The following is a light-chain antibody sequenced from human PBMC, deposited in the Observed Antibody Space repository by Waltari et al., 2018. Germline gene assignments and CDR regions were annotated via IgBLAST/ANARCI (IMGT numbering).Light chain of an antibody. CDR3: QQYGTSPRS. J-gene: IGKJ4*01. CDR1: LTVSSFY. CDR2: GSS. Sequence: ETVLTQSPGTLSLSPGDRATLSCRASLTVSSFYLAWYQQKPGQPPRLLIYGSSRRATGIPDRFSGSGSGTDFTLTINRLEPEDFAVYYCQQYGTSPRSFGGGTRVEIK. V-gene: IGKV3-20*01.